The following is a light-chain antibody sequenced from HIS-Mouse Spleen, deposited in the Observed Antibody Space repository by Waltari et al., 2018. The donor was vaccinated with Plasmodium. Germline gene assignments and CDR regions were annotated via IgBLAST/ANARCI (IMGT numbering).Light chain of an antibody. CDR3: QQYNNWSFT. V-gene: IGKV3-15*01. Sequence: EIVMTPSPATLSVSPGERATLLCRASQSVSSNVAWYQQKPGQAPRLLSYGASTRATGIPARFSGSGSGTEFTLTISSLQSEDFAVYYCQQYNNWSFTFGPGTKVDIK. J-gene: IGKJ3*01. CDR2: GAS. CDR1: QSVSSN.